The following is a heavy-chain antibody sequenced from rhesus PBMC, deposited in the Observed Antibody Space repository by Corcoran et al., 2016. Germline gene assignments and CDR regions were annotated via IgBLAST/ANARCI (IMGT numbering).Heavy chain of an antibody. CDR1: GFSLSTSGMG. CDR2: IYWDDDK. V-gene: IGHV2-1*01. Sequence: QVTLKESGPALVKPTQTLTLTCTFSGFSLSTSGMGVGWIRQPSRKTLEWLAHIYWDDDKRYSTSLKSRLTISKDTSKNQVVLTMTNMDPVDTATYYCARSIVGATRRYFDYWGQGVLVTVSS. CDR3: ARSIVGATRRYFDY. D-gene: IGHD1-44*02. J-gene: IGHJ4*01.